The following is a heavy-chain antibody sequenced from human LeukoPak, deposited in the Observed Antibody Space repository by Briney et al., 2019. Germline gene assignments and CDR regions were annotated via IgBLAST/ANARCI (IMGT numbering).Heavy chain of an antibody. D-gene: IGHD3-3*01. J-gene: IGHJ4*02. Sequence: PGGSLRLSCAASGFAFSSHWMHWVRQAPGKGLVWVSHVKNDGSSTNYADSVRGRFTISRDNAKNTLYLKMKSMRAEDTAVYYCARGNDYWSGYIDYWGQGTLVTVSS. V-gene: IGHV3-74*01. CDR3: ARGNDYWSGYIDY. CDR2: VKNDGSST. CDR1: GFAFSSHW.